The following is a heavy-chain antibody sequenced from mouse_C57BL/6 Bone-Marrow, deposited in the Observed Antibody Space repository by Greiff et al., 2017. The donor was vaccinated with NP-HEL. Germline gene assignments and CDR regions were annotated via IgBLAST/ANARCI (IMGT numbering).Heavy chain of an antibody. D-gene: IGHD1-1*01. CDR2: IDPENGDT. Sequence: VQLQQSGAELVRPGASVKLSCTASGFNIKDDYMHWVKQRPEQGLEWIGWIDPENGDTEYASKFQGKATITADTSSNTAYLQLSSLTSEDTAVYYCTHSSLLLRYLDYWGQGTTLTVSS. CDR3: THSSLLLRYLDY. V-gene: IGHV14-4*01. J-gene: IGHJ2*01. CDR1: GFNIKDDY.